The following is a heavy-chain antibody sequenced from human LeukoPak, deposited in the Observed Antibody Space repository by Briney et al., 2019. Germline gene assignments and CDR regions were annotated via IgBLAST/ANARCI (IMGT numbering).Heavy chain of an antibody. J-gene: IGHJ4*02. V-gene: IGHV4-30-2*01. CDR3: ARDYGDY. D-gene: IGHD4-17*01. Sequence: PSETLSLTCPVSGGSISSGGYSWSWIRQPPGKGLEWIGYIYHSGSTYYNPSLKSRVTISVDRSKNQFSLKLSSVTAADTAVYYCARDYGDYWGQGTLVTVSS. CDR2: IYHSGST. CDR1: GGSISSGGYS.